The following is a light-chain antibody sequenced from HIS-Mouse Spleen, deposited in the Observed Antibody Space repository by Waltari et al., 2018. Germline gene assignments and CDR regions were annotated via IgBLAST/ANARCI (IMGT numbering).Light chain of an antibody. Sequence: SYELTQPPSVSVSPGQTARITCSGDALPKKYAYWYQQKSGQAPVLVIYEDSKRPFGIPERFSSHSTGTMATLTISGAQVEDEADYYCYSTDGSGNHRVFGGGTKLTVL. V-gene: IGLV3-10*01. J-gene: IGLJ2*01. CDR3: YSTDGSGNHRV. CDR2: EDS. CDR1: ALPKKY.